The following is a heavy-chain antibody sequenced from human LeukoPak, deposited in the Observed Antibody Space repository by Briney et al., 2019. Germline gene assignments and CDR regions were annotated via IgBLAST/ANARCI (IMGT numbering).Heavy chain of an antibody. V-gene: IGHV3-21*01. CDR3: ARGRVGSSSSAFDI. J-gene: IGHJ3*02. D-gene: IGHD6-6*01. CDR2: MSSTGSST. CDR1: GFSFSTYY. Sequence: GGSLRLSCAASGFSFSTYYMNWFRQAPGKGLEWVSSMSSTGSSTYYADLVKGRFTISRDSARNSLYLQMNNLRAEDTAVYYCARGRVGSSSSAFDIWGQGTMVTVSS.